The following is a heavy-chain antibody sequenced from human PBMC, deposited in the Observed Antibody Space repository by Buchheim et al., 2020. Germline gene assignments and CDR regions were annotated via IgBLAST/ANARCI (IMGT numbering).Heavy chain of an antibody. D-gene: IGHD3-22*01. Sequence: QVQLQESGPGLVKPSQTLSLTCTVSGGSISSGGYYWSWIRQHPGKGLEWIGYIYYSGSTYYNPSLKSRVTISVDTSKNQFSLKLSCVTAADTAVYYCARVRPHYYDSSGYPLGDWYFDLWGRGTL. J-gene: IGHJ2*01. V-gene: IGHV4-31*03. CDR1: GGSISSGGYY. CDR2: IYYSGST. CDR3: ARVRPHYYDSSGYPLGDWYFDL.